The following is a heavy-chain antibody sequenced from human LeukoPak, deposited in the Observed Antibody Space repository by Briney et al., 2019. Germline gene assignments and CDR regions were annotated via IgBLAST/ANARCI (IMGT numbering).Heavy chain of an antibody. J-gene: IGHJ4*02. CDR3: ARDRYSSGYYLDY. D-gene: IGHD3-22*01. Sequence: GRSLRLSCAASGFTFSSYAMHRVRQAPGKGLEWVAVISYDGSNKYYADSVKGRFTISRDNSKNTLYLQMNSLRAEDTAVYYCARDRYSSGYYLDYWGQGTLVTVSS. V-gene: IGHV3-30-3*01. CDR2: ISYDGSNK. CDR1: GFTFSSYA.